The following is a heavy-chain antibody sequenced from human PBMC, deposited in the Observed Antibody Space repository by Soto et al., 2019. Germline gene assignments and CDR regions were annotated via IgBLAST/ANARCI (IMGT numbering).Heavy chain of an antibody. CDR1: GFTFSSYS. CDR2: ISGSGGST. D-gene: IGHD2-2*01. V-gene: IGHV3-23*01. Sequence: GGSLRLSCAASGFTFSSYSMSWVRQAPGKGLEWVSAISGSGGSTYYADSVKGRFTISRDNSKNTLYLQMNSLRAEDTAVYYCAKDHPIVPAAVVGCLDVWGQGTTVTVSS. J-gene: IGHJ6*02. CDR3: AKDHPIVPAAVVGCLDV.